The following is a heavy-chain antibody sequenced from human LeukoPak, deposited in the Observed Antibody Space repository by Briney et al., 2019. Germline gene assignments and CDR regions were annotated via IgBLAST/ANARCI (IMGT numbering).Heavy chain of an antibody. CDR1: GYTFTGYY. J-gene: IGHJ6*03. Sequence: ASVKVSCKASGYTFTGYYMHWVRQAPGQGLEWMGGIIPIFGTANYAQKFQGRVTITTDESTSTAYMELSSLRSEDTAVYYCARGVSGDYLGYYYYMDVWGKGTTVTVSS. CDR3: ARGVSGDYLGYYYYMDV. CDR2: IIPIFGTA. V-gene: IGHV1-69*05. D-gene: IGHD4-17*01.